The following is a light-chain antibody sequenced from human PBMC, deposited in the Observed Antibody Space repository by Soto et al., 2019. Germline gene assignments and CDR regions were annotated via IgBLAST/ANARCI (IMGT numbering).Light chain of an antibody. V-gene: IGLV2-14*03. Sequence: QSVLTQPASVSGSPGQSITISCTGTSSDVGGYNYVSWYQHHPGKAPKLMIYDVSNRPSGVSNCFSGPKSGNTASLIISGLQAEDEADYYCSSYTSSSTLSTYVFGTGTKVTVL. J-gene: IGLJ1*01. CDR2: DVS. CDR3: SSYTSSSTLSTYV. CDR1: SSDVGGYNY.